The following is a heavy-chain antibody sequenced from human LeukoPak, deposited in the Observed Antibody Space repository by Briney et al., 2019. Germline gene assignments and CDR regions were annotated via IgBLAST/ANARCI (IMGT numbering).Heavy chain of an antibody. D-gene: IGHD3-10*01. CDR3: GLFFES. CDR1: GFAVGSNY. Sequence: GGSLRLSCVASGFAVGSNYMSWVRQAPGKGLVWVSRIDSDGTGTSYADSVKGRFTISRDNAKNTVHLQMNSLRAEDTAVYYCGLFFESGGKGFLVTVS. V-gene: IGHV3-74*01. CDR2: IDSDGTGT. J-gene: IGHJ4*02.